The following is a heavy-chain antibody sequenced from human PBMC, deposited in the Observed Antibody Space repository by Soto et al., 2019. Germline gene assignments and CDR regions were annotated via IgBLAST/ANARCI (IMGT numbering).Heavy chain of an antibody. CDR3: ARDDGYCSGGSCHDTLDI. D-gene: IGHD2-15*01. CDR1: GFTFSRYW. Sequence: GGSLRLSCVTSGFTFSRYWMTWVRQAPGKGLEWVANIKEDGSVKYSVDSVEGRFTISRDNAKSSLYLQMSSLRAEDTAVYYCARDDGYCSGGSCHDTLDIWGQGTMVTVSS. V-gene: IGHV3-7*01. CDR2: IKEDGSVK. J-gene: IGHJ3*02.